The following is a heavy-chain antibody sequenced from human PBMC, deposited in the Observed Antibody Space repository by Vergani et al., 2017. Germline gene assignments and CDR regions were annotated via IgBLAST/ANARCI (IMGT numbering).Heavy chain of an antibody. J-gene: IGHJ3*02. CDR2: IWYDGSNK. Sequence: QVQLVESGGGVVQPGRSLRLSCAASGFTFSSYGMHWVRQAPGKGLEWVAVIWYDGSNKYYADSVKGRFTISRDNSKNTLYLQMNSLRAEDTAVYYCARGQYNWNYGGAFDIWGQGTMVTVSS. CDR3: ARGQYNWNYGGAFDI. V-gene: IGHV3-33*01. CDR1: GFTFSSYG. D-gene: IGHD1-7*01.